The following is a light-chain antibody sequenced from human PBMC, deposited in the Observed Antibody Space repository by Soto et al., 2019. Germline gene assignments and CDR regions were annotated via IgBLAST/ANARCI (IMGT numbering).Light chain of an antibody. CDR2: AAS. CDR3: QQLNSYPLS. Sequence: IQLPQSPSSLSASVGDRGTITCRASQGISSYLAWYQQKPGKAPKLLIYAASTLQSGVPSRLSGSGSGTDFTLTISSLQPEDCATYDCQQLNSYPLSFGQGTRLEIK. J-gene: IGKJ5*01. CDR1: QGISSY. V-gene: IGKV1-9*01.